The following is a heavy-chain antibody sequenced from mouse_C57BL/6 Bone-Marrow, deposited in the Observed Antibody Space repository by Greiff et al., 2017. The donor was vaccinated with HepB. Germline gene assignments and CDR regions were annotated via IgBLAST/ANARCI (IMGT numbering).Heavy chain of an antibody. V-gene: IGHV5-17*01. D-gene: IGHD2-5*01. CDR2: ISSGSSTI. CDR3: AKAYYSNYRRGAMDY. J-gene: IGHJ4*01. Sequence: EVKLVESGGGLVKPGGSLKLSCAASGFTFSDYGMHWVRQAPEKGLEWVAYISSGSSTIYYADTVKGRFTISRDNAKNTLFLQMTSLRSEDTAMYYCAKAYYSNYRRGAMDYWGQGTSVTVSS. CDR1: GFTFSDYG.